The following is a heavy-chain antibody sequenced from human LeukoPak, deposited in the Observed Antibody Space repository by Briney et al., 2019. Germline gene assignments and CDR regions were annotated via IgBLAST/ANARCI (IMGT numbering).Heavy chain of an antibody. V-gene: IGHV4-34*01. CDR1: GGSFSGYY. CDR2: INHSGST. D-gene: IGHD4-17*01. J-gene: IGHJ3*02. CDR3: ARDGDYGDYVAFDI. Sequence: PSETLSLTCAVYGGSFSGYYWSWIRQPPGKGLEWIGEINHSGSTNYNPSLKRRVTISVDTSKNQFSLKLSSVTAADTAVYYCARDGDYGDYVAFDIWGQGTMVTVSS.